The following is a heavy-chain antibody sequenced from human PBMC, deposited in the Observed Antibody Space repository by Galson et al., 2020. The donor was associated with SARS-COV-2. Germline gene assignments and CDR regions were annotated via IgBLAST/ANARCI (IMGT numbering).Heavy chain of an antibody. V-gene: IGHV3-23*01. D-gene: IGHD1-20*01. CDR1: GFTFSNFP. CDR2: IDVDVTGFRT. J-gene: IGHJ4*02. CDR3: AKVNWDDGPQN. Sequence: GGSLRLSCAASGFTFSNFPMSWVRQAPGKGLEWVSAIDVDVTGFRTNYADSVKGRFTVSRDNSQNTLYLQMNSLRDEDTAVYYCAKVNWDDGPQNWGQGTLVNVS.